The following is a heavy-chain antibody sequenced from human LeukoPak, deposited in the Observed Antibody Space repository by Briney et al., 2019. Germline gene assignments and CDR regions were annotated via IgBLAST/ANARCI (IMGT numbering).Heavy chain of an antibody. CDR1: GPTLPTSS. CDR2: INPSGGST. Sequence: PVKLSPKPSGPTLPTSSIPPVPPPPAPPPAPMGIINPSGGSTSYAQKFQGRVTMTRDTSTSTVYMELSSLRSENTAVYYCARDQYSFFDYWGQGTLVTVSS. J-gene: IGHJ4*02. D-gene: IGHD5-18*01. CDR3: ARDQYSFFDY. V-gene: IGHV1-46*03.